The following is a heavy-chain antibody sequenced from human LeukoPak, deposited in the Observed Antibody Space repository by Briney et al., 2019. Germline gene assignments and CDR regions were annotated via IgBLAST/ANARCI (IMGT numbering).Heavy chain of an antibody. CDR1: GFTFSSYG. CDR2: ISYDGSNK. J-gene: IGHJ4*02. CDR3: AKTRRPPKEFDY. Sequence: PGGSLRLSCAASGFTFSSYGMHWVRQAPGKGLEWVAVISYDGSNKYYADSVKGRFTISRDNSKNTLYLQMNSLRAEDTAVYYCAKTRRPPKEFDYWGQGTLVTVSS. V-gene: IGHV3-30*18. D-gene: IGHD4-11*01.